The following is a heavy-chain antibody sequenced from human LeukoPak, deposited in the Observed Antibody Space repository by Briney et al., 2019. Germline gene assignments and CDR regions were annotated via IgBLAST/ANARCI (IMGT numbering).Heavy chain of an antibody. CDR3: ARGKVGNDFWSGYSDF. CDR2: ISRNSLYM. CDR1: GFPFGSHA. Sequence: PGGSLRLSCVASGFPFGSHAMNWVRQAPGKGLEWVSSISRNSLYMYYADSLKGRFAISRDNAKNSLYLQMDSLRAEDTAVYYCARGKVGNDFWSGYSDFWGQGTLVTVSS. V-gene: IGHV3-21*06. D-gene: IGHD3-3*01. J-gene: IGHJ4*02.